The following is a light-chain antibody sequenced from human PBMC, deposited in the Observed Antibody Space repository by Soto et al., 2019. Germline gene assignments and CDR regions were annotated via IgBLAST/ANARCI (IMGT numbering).Light chain of an antibody. J-gene: IGKJ1*01. CDR3: QQYSKWPT. CDR2: GAS. CDR1: QSVSAN. Sequence: EIVMTQSPATLSVSPGERATLSCRASQSVSANLAWYQHKPGQAPRLLIYGASTRATGIPARFSGSGTGTDCTLTISSLQSEDFAVYYCQQYSKWPTFGRGTKVDIK. V-gene: IGKV3-15*01.